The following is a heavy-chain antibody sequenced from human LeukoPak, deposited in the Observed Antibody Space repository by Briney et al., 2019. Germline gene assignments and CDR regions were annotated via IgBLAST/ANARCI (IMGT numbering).Heavy chain of an antibody. CDR2: IKQDGSEK. Sequence: GGSLRLSCAASGFTSSSYWMSWVRQAPGKGLEWVANIKQDGSEKYYVDSVKGRFTISRDNAKNSLYLQMNSLRAEDTAVYYCARTGGGTSGYYFDYWGQGTLVTVSS. D-gene: IGHD2-2*01. CDR3: ARTGGGTSGYYFDY. J-gene: IGHJ4*02. V-gene: IGHV3-7*01. CDR1: GFTSSSYW.